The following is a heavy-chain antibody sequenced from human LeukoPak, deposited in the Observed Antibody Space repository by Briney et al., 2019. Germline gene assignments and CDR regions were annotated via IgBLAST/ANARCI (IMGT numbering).Heavy chain of an antibody. J-gene: IGHJ5*02. CDR3: ARDKICSRTSCYNWFDP. Sequence: ASVKVSCKASGYTFTSYYMHWVRQPPGQGLEWMGIINPSCGSTSYAQKFQGRVTMTRDTSTSTVYMELSSLRSEDTAVYYCARDKICSRTSCYNWFDPWGQGSLVTVSS. CDR2: INPSCGST. V-gene: IGHV1-46*01. CDR1: GYTFTSYY. D-gene: IGHD2-2*01.